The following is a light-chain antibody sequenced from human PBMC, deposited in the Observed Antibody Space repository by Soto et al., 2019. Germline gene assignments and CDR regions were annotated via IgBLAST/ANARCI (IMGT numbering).Light chain of an antibody. CDR2: LGS. V-gene: IGKV2-28*01. J-gene: IGKJ4*01. Sequence: DIVMTQSPLSLPVTPGEPASISCRSSQSLLHSNGYNYLVWYLKKPGQSPQLLIYLGSNRASGVPDRFSGSGSGTDFTLKISRVEAEDVGVYYCMQALQTPLTFGGGTKVEIK. CDR1: QSLLHSNGYNY. CDR3: MQALQTPLT.